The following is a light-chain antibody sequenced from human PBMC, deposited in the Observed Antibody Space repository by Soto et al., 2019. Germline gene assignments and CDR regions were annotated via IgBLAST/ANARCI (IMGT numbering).Light chain of an antibody. CDR1: SSDVGAYNY. CDR2: EVT. V-gene: IGLV2-14*01. J-gene: IGLJ1*01. CDR3: SSYTSSSILYV. Sequence: QSVLTQPASVSGSPGQSITISCTGTSSDVGAYNYVSWYQHHPGKVPKLLIYEVTNRPSGVSDRFSGSKSGNTASLTISGLQAEDEADYYCSSYTSSSILYVFGTGTKVTVL.